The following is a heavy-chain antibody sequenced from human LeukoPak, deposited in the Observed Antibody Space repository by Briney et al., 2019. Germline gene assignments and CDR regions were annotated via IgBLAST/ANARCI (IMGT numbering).Heavy chain of an antibody. D-gene: IGHD3-10*01. V-gene: IGHV3-53*01. J-gene: IGHJ4*02. CDR1: GFTVSSNY. Sequence: GGSLRLSCAASGFTVSSNYMSWVRRAPAKGLEWGSGIYSGGSTDYSDSVKGRFAISRDNSKNMLYLQLNSLRAEDTAVYYCARVDYGSGSYFDYWGQGTLVTVSS. CDR2: IYSGGST. CDR3: ARVDYGSGSYFDY.